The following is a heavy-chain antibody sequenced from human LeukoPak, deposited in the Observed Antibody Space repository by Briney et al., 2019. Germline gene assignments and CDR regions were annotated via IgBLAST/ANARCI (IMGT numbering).Heavy chain of an antibody. Sequence: SETLSLTCTVSGGSISSYYWSWIRQPPGKGLEWIGYIYYSGSTNYNPSLKSRVTISVDTSTNQFSLKLSSVTAADTAVYYCARVMYCGGDCYSGIFDYWGQGTLVTVSS. J-gene: IGHJ4*02. CDR1: GGSISSYY. D-gene: IGHD2-21*01. CDR3: ARVMYCGGDCYSGIFDY. V-gene: IGHV4-59*01. CDR2: IYYSGST.